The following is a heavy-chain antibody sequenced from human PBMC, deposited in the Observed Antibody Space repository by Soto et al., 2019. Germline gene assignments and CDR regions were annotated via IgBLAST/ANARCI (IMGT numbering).Heavy chain of an antibody. D-gene: IGHD1-20*01. CDR3: ARLTLTGTVPWFDP. Sequence: GGSLRLSCAASGFTFSSYSMNWVRQAPGKGLEWVSYISSSSSTIYYADSVKGRFTISRDNVKNSLYLQMNSLRDEDTAVYYCARLTLTGTVPWFDPWGQGTLVTVSS. V-gene: IGHV3-48*02. CDR1: GFTFSSYS. J-gene: IGHJ5*02. CDR2: ISSSSSTI.